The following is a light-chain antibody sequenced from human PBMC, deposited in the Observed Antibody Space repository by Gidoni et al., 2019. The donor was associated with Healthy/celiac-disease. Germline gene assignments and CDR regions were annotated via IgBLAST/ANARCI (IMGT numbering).Light chain of an antibody. Sequence: DIQMTQSPSTLSASVGDRGTITCRASQSISSWLAWYQQKPGKAPTLLISKASSLESGVPSRFSGSGSGTEFTLTISSLQPDDFATYYCQQYNSYPVTFGQGTKLEIK. J-gene: IGKJ2*01. CDR3: QQYNSYPVT. CDR2: KAS. CDR1: QSISSW. V-gene: IGKV1-5*03.